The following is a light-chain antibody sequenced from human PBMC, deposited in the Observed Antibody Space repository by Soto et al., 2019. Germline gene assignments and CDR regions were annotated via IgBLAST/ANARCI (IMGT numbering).Light chain of an antibody. Sequence: DIVMTQSPDSLAVSPGETATINCKSSQSVLYSSNNKNYLAWYQQKPGQPPKLLIYWASTRESGVPDRCSGSGSGTDFTLTISSLQAEDVAVYYCQQYYSTLWTFGQGTKVEIK. CDR2: WAS. CDR1: QSVLYSSNNKNY. J-gene: IGKJ1*01. V-gene: IGKV4-1*01. CDR3: QQYYSTLWT.